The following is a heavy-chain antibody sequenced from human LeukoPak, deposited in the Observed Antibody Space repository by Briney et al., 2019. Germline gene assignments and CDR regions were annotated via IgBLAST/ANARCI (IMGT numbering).Heavy chain of an antibody. Sequence: GGSLRLSCAASGFTFSTSGMHWVRQAPGKGLEGVTFIWHDGSNKYYAESVKGRFTISRDNSKNTVYLQMNDLRAEDTAVYYCAKDKGKKSFDYWGQGTLVTVSS. J-gene: IGHJ4*02. CDR3: AKDKGKKSFDY. V-gene: IGHV3-30*02. CDR1: GFTFSTSG. CDR2: IWHDGSNK. D-gene: IGHD4-23*01.